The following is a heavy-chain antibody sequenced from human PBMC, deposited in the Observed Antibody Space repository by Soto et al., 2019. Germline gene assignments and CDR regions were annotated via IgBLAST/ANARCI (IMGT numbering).Heavy chain of an antibody. D-gene: IGHD2-2*01. CDR2: INPNSGGT. Sequence: GASVKVSCKASGYTFTGYYIHWVRQAPGQGLEWMGWINPNSGGTNYAQKFQGWVTMTRDTSISTAYMELSRLRSDDTAVYYCAREGLVVVPAPVDTGYYYYGMDVWGQGTTVTVSS. CDR1: GYTFTGYY. J-gene: IGHJ6*02. V-gene: IGHV1-2*04. CDR3: AREGLVVVPAPVDTGYYYYGMDV.